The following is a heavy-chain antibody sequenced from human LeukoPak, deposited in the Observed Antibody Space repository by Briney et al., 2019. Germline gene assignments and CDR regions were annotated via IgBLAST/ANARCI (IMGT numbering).Heavy chain of an antibody. J-gene: IGHJ4*02. V-gene: IGHV4-39*02. CDR3: AREQQLVSLIDY. CDR1: GGSISSSSYY. Sequence: PSETLSLTCTVSGGSISSSSYYWGWIRQPPGKGLEWIGSVYYSGSTYYNPSLKSRVTISVDTSKNQFSLKLSSVTAADTAVYYRAREQQLVSLIDYWGQGTLVTVSS. D-gene: IGHD6-13*01. CDR2: VYYSGST.